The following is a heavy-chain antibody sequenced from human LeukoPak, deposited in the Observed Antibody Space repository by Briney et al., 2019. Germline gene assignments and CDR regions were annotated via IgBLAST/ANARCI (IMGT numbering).Heavy chain of an antibody. CDR1: GFNFANHA. D-gene: IGHD2-21*02. CDR2: ISGGGDIT. J-gene: IGHJ4*02. CDR3: VREDTPATANY. Sequence: GGSLRLSCAASGFNFANHAMSWVRQTPGKGLEWVSAISGGGDITYYADSVRGRFTISRDNSKDTLFLQMHSLRPGDTAVYYCVREDTPATANYWGQGTLVTVSS. V-gene: IGHV3-23*01.